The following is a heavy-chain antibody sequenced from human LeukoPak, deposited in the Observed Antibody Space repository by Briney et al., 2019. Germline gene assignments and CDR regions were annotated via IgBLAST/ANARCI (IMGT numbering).Heavy chain of an antibody. CDR3: AKYGNSDAFDI. D-gene: IGHD2/OR15-2a*01. V-gene: IGHV3-23*01. CDR1: GFTFNGYA. J-gene: IGHJ3*02. CDR2: ISGSGGST. Sequence: GGSLRLSCAASGFTFNGYAMNWVRQAPGKGLEWVSAISGSGGSTYYADSVKGRFTISRDNSKNTLYLQMNSLRAEDTAVYYCAKYGNSDAFDIWGQGTMVTVSS.